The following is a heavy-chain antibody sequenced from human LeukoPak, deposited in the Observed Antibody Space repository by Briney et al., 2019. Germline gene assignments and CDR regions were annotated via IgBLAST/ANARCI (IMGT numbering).Heavy chain of an antibody. CDR3: AKDQYIALVVTASRFDP. J-gene: IGHJ5*02. CDR1: GFTISTYG. V-gene: IGHV3-23*01. CDR2: ISGSDDST. D-gene: IGHD2-8*02. Sequence: NPGGSLRLSCAASGFTISTYGMNWVRQAPGKGLEWVSTISGSDDSTYYAGSVKGRFTISRDNSKNMLYLHMNSLRAEDTAIYYCAKDQYIALVVTASRFDPGGQGTLVTVSS.